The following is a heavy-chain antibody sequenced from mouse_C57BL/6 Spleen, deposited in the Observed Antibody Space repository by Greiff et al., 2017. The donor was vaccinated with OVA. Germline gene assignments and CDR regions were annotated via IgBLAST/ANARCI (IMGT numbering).Heavy chain of an antibody. CDR2: ISAGGSYT. D-gene: IGHD4-1*01. Sequence: EVMLVESGGGLVKPGGSLKLSCAASGFTFSSYAMSWVRQTPEKRLEWVATISAGGSYTYYPDNVKGRFTISRDNAKNNLYLQMSHLKSEDTAMYYCARRETGNWYFDDWGTGTTVTVSS. J-gene: IGHJ1*03. CDR1: GFTFSSYA. V-gene: IGHV5-4*03. CDR3: ARRETGNWYFDD.